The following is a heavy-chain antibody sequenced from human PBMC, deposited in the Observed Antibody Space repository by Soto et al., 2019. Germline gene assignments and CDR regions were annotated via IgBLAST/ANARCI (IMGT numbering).Heavy chain of an antibody. Sequence: QVQLVESGGGVVQPGRSLRLSCAASGFTFSSYGMHWVRQAPGKGLEWVAVISYDGSNKYYADSVKGRFTISRDNSKNTLYLQMNSLRAEDTAVYYCAKDPYGDYVGYIDYWGQGTLVTVSS. J-gene: IGHJ4*02. CDR3: AKDPYGDYVGYIDY. V-gene: IGHV3-30*18. CDR2: ISYDGSNK. CDR1: GFTFSSYG. D-gene: IGHD4-17*01.